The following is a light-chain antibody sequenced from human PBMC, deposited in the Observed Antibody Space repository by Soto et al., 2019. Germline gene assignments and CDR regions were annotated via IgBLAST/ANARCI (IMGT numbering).Light chain of an antibody. CDR3: KQYHNWPRT. Sequence: EIVMTQSPATLSVSPGERATLSCRASQSVSSNLAWYQQKPGRAPRLLIYGASTRATGIPARFSGSGSGTEFTLTISGLQSEDFAIYFCKQYHNWPRTFGQGTKVDIK. V-gene: IGKV3-15*01. J-gene: IGKJ1*01. CDR2: GAS. CDR1: QSVSSN.